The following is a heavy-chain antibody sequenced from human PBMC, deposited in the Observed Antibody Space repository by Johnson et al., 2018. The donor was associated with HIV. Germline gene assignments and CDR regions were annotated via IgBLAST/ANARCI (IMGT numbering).Heavy chain of an antibody. Sequence: VQPVESGGGVVRPGGSLRLSCAASGFTFDDYGMSWVRQAPGKGLEWVSGINWNGGSTGYAESVKGRFTISRDNAKNSLYLQMNSLRAEDTALYYCARVGAIAAGGAFDIWGQGTMVTVSS. CDR3: ARVGAIAAGGAFDI. CDR1: GFTFDDYG. V-gene: IGHV3-20*04. CDR2: INWNGGST. J-gene: IGHJ3*02. D-gene: IGHD6-13*01.